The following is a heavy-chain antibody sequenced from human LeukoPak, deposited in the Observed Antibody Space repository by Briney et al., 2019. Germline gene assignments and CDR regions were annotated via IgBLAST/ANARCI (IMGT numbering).Heavy chain of an antibody. CDR1: GFTFSSYA. V-gene: IGHV3-23*01. Sequence: QPGGSLRLSCAASGFTFSSYAMTWVRQAPGKGLEWVSSISANGGNTYYADSVKGRFTISRDNSKNTLYLQMNSLRDDDTAVYYCARVTGNSATYPIFDYWGRGTLVTVSS. CDR3: ARVTGNSATYPIFDY. J-gene: IGHJ4*02. D-gene: IGHD1-26*01. CDR2: ISANGGNT.